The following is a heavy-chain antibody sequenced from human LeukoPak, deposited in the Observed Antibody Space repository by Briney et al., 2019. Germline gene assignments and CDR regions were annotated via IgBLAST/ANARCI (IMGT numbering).Heavy chain of an antibody. V-gene: IGHV5-51*01. D-gene: IGHD2-8*01. CDR1: GYSFTSYW. CDR2: IYPGDSDT. CDR3: ARRYCTNGVCSVGQGQLRDY. J-gene: IGHJ4*02. Sequence: TGESLKISCKGSGYSFTSYWIGWVRQMPGKGLEWMGIIYPGDSDTRYSPSFQGQVTISADKSISTAFLQWSSLKASDTAMYYCARRYCTNGVCSVGQGQLRDYWGQGTLVTVSS.